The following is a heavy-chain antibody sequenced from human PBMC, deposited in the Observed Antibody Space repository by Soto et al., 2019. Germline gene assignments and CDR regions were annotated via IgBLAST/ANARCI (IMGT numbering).Heavy chain of an antibody. V-gene: IGHV5-51*01. CDR3: ITGYYTWFDS. Sequence: PXESMMIYSKGSCYTFSTYLVVWVRQVAGKGLEWMGIIYPGDSETTYSPSFQGRVTISADKSITTAYLQWSSLEASDTAIYYCITGYYTWFDSWGQGTLVTVSS. CDR1: CYTFSTYL. D-gene: IGHD3-3*01. CDR2: IYPGDSET. J-gene: IGHJ5*01.